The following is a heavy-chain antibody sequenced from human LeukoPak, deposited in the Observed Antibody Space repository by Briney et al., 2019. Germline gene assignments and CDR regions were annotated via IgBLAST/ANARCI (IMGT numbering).Heavy chain of an antibody. CDR2: ISGSGGST. D-gene: IGHD2-2*01. Sequence: PGGSLRLSCAASGFTFSSYAMSWVRQAPGKGLEWVSAISGSGGSTYYADSVKGRFTISRDNSKNTLYLQMYSLRAEDTAVYYCAKDSVVVVPAATVNDVFDIWGQGTMVTVSS. CDR3: AKDSVVVVPAATVNDVFDI. V-gene: IGHV3-23*01. J-gene: IGHJ3*02. CDR1: GFTFSSYA.